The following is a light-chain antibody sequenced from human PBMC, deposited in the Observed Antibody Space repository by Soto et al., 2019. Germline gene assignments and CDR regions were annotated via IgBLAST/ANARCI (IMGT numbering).Light chain of an antibody. CDR1: SSDVGSYNL. V-gene: IGLV2-23*01. Sequence: QSALTQPASVSGSPGQSITISCTGTSSDVGSYNLVSWYQQHPGKAPKLMIYEDIKRPSGISNRFSGSKSGNTASLTISGLQAEDEADYYCCSYAGGSTYVVFGGGTKVTVL. J-gene: IGLJ2*01. CDR3: CSYAGGSTYVV. CDR2: EDI.